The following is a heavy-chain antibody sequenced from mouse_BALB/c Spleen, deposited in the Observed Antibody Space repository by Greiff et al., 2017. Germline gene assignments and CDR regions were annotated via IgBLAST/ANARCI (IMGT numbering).Heavy chain of an antibody. Sequence: EVKLVESGGGLVKPGGSLKLSCAASGFAFSSYDMSWVRQTPEKRLEWVAYISSGGGSTYYPDTVKGRFTISRDNAKNTLYLQMSSLKSEDTAMYYCARQRFDYWGQGTTLTVSS. CDR2: ISSGGGST. J-gene: IGHJ2*01. V-gene: IGHV5-12-1*01. CDR1: GFAFSSYD. CDR3: ARQRFDY.